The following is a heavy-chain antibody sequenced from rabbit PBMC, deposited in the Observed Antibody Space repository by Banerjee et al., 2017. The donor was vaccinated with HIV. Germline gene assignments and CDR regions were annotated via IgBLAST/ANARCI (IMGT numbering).Heavy chain of an antibody. J-gene: IGHJ4*01. Sequence: QQQLEESGGGLVKPGGTLTLTCKASGIDFSSYYRMCWVRQAPGRGLELIACIYTTSGSTWYASWAKGRFTISKTSSTTVTLQMTSLTAADTATYFCAKKEYYVPNSWSLWGPGTLVTVS. CDR3: AKKEYYVPNSWSL. CDR2: IYTTSGST. CDR1: GIDFSSYYR. V-gene: IGHV1S43*01. D-gene: IGHD1-1*01.